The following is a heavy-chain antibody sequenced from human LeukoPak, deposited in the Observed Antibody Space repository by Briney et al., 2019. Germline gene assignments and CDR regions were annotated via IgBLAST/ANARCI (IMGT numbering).Heavy chain of an antibody. CDR2: ISGSGDNT. J-gene: IGHJ4*02. D-gene: IGHD2-21*01. Sequence: GSLRLSCAASGFTFSSYAMNWVRQAPGKGLEWVSIISGSGDNTYYTDSVKGRFTISRDNAKNTLYLQMNSLRAEDTAVYYCVAGWGSAYWGQGTLVTVSS. CDR3: VAGWGSAY. V-gene: IGHV3-23*01. CDR1: GFTFSSYA.